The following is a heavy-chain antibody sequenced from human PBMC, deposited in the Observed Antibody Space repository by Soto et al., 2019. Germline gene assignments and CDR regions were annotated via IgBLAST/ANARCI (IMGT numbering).Heavy chain of an antibody. J-gene: IGHJ6*02. D-gene: IGHD6-13*01. CDR2: IYPGDSDT. CDR3: ATRVQDPGKYYYGMDV. V-gene: IGHV5-51*01. Sequence: GESLKSSCEGSGYSFTSYWIGWVRQMPGKGLEWMGIIYPGDSDTRYSPSFQGQVTISADKSISTAYLQWSSLKASDTAMYYCATRVQDPGKYYYGMDVWGQGTTVTVSS. CDR1: GYSFTSYW.